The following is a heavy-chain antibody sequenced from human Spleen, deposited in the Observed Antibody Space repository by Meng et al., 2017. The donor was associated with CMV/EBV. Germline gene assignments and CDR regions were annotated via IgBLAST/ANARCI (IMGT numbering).Heavy chain of an antibody. J-gene: IGHJ6*02. CDR1: GYTFTSNE. Sequence: ASVKVSCKASGYTFTSNEINWVRQATGQGLEWMGWMNPNGGNTGYAQKFQGRVTMTRNTSISTAYMELRSLRSEDTAVYYCARAGSTSYYNGMDVWGQGTTVTVSS. D-gene: IGHD1-26*01. V-gene: IGHV1-8*01. CDR3: ARAGSTSYYNGMDV. CDR2: MNPNGGNT.